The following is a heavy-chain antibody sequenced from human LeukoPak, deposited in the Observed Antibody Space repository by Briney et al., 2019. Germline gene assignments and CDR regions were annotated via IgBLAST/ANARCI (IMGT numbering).Heavy chain of an antibody. CDR3: ARDHGYSYGSIPGGLDY. D-gene: IGHD5-18*01. V-gene: IGHV3-21*01. Sequence: TAGGTLRLSCEASGFTFNSYSMNWVRQAPGKGLEWVSSISSSSSYIYYADSVKGRFTISRDNAKNSLYLQMNSLRAEDTAVYYCARDHGYSYGSIPGGLDYWGQGTLVTVSS. J-gene: IGHJ4*02. CDR2: ISSSSSYI. CDR1: GFTFNSYS.